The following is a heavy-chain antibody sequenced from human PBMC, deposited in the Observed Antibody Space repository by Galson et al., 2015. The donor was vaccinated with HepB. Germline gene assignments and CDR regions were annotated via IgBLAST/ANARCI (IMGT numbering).Heavy chain of an antibody. CDR3: ASGLYYYDSSGYLLYGMDV. CDR2: IIPIFGTA. V-gene: IGHV1-69*13. Sequence: SVKVSCKASGGTFSSYAIGWVRQAPGQGLEWMGGIIPIFGTANYAQKFQGRVTITADESASTAYMELSSLRSEDTAVYYCASGLYYYDSSGYLLYGMDVWGQGTTVTVSS. J-gene: IGHJ6*02. CDR1: GGTFSSYA. D-gene: IGHD3-22*01.